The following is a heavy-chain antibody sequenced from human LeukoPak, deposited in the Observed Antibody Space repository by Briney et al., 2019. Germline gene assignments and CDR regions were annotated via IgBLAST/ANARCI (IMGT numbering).Heavy chain of an antibody. V-gene: IGHV4-39*01. D-gene: IGHD5-24*01. CDR3: ARGARAGYNLEPFDY. Sequence: PSETLSLTCTVSGVSISSSSYYWGWIRQPPGKGLEWIGTIYYSGSTYYNPSLKSRLTMSVGTSKNQFSLKLSSVTAADTAVYYCARGARAGYNLEPFDYWGQGTLVTVSS. J-gene: IGHJ4*02. CDR1: GVSISSSSYY. CDR2: IYYSGST.